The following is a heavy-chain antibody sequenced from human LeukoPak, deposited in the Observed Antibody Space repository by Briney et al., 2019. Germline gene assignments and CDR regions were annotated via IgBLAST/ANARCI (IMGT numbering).Heavy chain of an antibody. Sequence: GGSLRLSCAAPTFTFSRYWMHWVRQAPGKGLVWVSRINSDGTNTYYADSVKGRFTISRDNTKNTLYLQMNSLRTEDTAVYYCARDRAAFGVVQVGYWGQGTLVTVSS. D-gene: IGHD3-3*01. CDR3: ARDRAAFGVVQVGY. CDR2: INSDGTNT. V-gene: IGHV3-74*01. J-gene: IGHJ4*02. CDR1: TFTFSRYW.